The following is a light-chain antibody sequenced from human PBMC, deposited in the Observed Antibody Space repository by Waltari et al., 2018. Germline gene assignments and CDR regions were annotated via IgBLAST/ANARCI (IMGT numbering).Light chain of an antibody. CDR3: FSGAGNNLWV. Sequence: SSELTQPSSVSVSPGQTARITCSGDVLAKRYARWFQQKPGQAPVLVIYRDSERPSGIPERFSGSTSGTTVTLTISGAQVEDEADYYCFSGAGNNLWVFGGGTKLTVL. V-gene: IGLV3-27*01. CDR1: VLAKRY. J-gene: IGLJ3*02. CDR2: RDS.